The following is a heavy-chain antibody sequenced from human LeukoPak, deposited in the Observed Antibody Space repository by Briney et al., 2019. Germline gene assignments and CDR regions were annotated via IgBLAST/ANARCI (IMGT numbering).Heavy chain of an antibody. D-gene: IGHD4-23*01. CDR3: AKVRTTVVSPLDY. Sequence: GGSLRFSCAASGFTFSSYALSWVRQAPGKGLEWVSSISGSGGSIYSADSVKGRLSISRDNSKNTLYLQMNSLRVEDTAVYYCAKVRTTVVSPLDYWGQGTLVTVSS. V-gene: IGHV3-23*01. CDR2: ISGSGGSI. CDR1: GFTFSSYA. J-gene: IGHJ4*02.